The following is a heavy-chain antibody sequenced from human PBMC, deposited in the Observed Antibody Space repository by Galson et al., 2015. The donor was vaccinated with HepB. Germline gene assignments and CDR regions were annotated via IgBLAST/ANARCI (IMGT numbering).Heavy chain of an antibody. D-gene: IGHD4-23*01. CDR3: ARDPLSGPMTTVVTQVGDV. Sequence: QVQLQGSGPGLVKPSETLSLTCTVSGGSISSSSYYWGWIRQPPGKGLEWIGSIYYSGSTYYNPSLKSRVTISVDTSKNQFSLKLSSVTAADTAVYYCARDPLSGPMTTVVTQVGDVWGQGTTVTVSS. CDR1: GGSISSSSYY. V-gene: IGHV4-39*07. CDR2: IYYSGST. J-gene: IGHJ6*02.